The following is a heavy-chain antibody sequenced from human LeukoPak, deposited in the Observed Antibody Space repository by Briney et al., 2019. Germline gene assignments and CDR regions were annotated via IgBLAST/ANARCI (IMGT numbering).Heavy chain of an antibody. Sequence: PGGSLRLSCTASGFAFSNYAMSWVRQAPGKGLEWVSAVSYSDGSTYYADSVKGRFTISRDTSRNTLFLQLTSLRAEDTAVYYCAKWGTTKTTAVRYYFDYWGQGTLVTVSS. CDR3: AKWGTTKTTAVRYYFDY. D-gene: IGHD4-17*01. CDR1: GFAFSNYA. V-gene: IGHV3-23*01. J-gene: IGHJ4*02. CDR2: VSYSDGST.